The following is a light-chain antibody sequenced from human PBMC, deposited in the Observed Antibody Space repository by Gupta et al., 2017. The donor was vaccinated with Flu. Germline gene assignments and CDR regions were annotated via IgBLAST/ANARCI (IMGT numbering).Light chain of an antibody. CDR3: ETWEESQSVFYL. V-gene: IGLV1-47*01. CDR2: RND. J-gene: IGLJ1*01. Sequence: VTISCSGSNSNIGRNFVYWYQHLPAAAPKLLIYRNDKRPSGVPDRVSGSKSGTSAALAISGLRSEEEADYYCETWEESQSVFYLFGTGTKVTVL. CDR1: NSNIGRNF.